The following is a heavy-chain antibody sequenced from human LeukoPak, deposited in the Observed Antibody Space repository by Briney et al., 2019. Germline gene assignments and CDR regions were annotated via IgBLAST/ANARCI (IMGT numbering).Heavy chain of an antibody. CDR2: ISPNSGGT. Sequence: ASVKVSCKASGYTFTGYYMHWVRQAPGQGLEWMGWISPNSGGTKYAQNFQGRVTMTRDTSISTAYMELSRLRSDDTAVYYCVRVWSDYSNDYWGQGTLVTVSS. CDR1: GYTFTGYY. CDR3: VRVWSDYSNDY. V-gene: IGHV1-2*02. D-gene: IGHD3-3*01. J-gene: IGHJ4*02.